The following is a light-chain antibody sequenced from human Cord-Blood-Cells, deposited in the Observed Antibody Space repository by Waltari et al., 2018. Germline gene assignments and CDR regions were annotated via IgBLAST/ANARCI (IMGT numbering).Light chain of an antibody. Sequence: EIVMTQSPATLSVSPGERATRSCRVSQSVSSNLAWYQQKPGQAPRLLIYGASTRAIGIPASFSGSGSGTEFTLTISSLQSEDFAVYYCQQYNNWPFTFGPGTKVDIK. J-gene: IGKJ3*01. CDR2: GAS. CDR1: QSVSSN. V-gene: IGKV3-15*01. CDR3: QQYNNWPFT.